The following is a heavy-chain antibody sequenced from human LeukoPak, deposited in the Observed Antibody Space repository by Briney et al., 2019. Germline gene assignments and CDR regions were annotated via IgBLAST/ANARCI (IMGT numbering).Heavy chain of an antibody. CDR3: ARDIGSRI. J-gene: IGHJ6*04. D-gene: IGHD1-26*01. V-gene: IGHV4-4*07. CDR2: IHASGST. Sequence: PAETLSLTCTVSGASISTYYWSWFRHPAGKGLEWIGRIHASGSTYYNPSLKSRVSMSIDMSKNQFSLRLNSVTAADTAVFYCARDIGSRIWGKGTTVIVSS. CDR1: GASISTYY.